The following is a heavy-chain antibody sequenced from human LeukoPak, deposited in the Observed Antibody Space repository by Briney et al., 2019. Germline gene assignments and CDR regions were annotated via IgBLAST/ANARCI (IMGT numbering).Heavy chain of an antibody. CDR2: INRSEST. CDR3: ARQREGYFDL. CDR1: VGSFSGYY. J-gene: IGHJ2*01. Sequence: YPSETLSLTCAVYVGSFSGYYWTWIRQPPGKGLEWIGEINRSESTNYNRSLKSRVSISVVTSKNQFSLRLSSVTAADTAVYYCARQREGYFDLWGRGTRVTVSS. V-gene: IGHV4-34*01.